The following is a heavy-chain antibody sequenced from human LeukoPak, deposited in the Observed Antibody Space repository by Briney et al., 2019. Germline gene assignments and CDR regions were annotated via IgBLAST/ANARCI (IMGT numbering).Heavy chain of an antibody. J-gene: IGHJ5*02. CDR2: ISHTGSI. Sequence: ASETLSLTCVVSGASITSRIWWSWVRQPPGKGLEWIGEISHTGSIDYTPSLKSRATISLDKSKNQLSLNLTSVTAADTAMYYCARDGGFEGKPNWFDPWGQGTLVTVSS. CDR1: GASITSRIW. D-gene: IGHD3-10*01. V-gene: IGHV4-4*02. CDR3: ARDGGFEGKPNWFDP.